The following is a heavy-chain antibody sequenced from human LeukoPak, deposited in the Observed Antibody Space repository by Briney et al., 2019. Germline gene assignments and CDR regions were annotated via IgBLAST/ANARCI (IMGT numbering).Heavy chain of an antibody. CDR3: VRDLILVWTPGDDFDH. CDR2: INEYGTTI. D-gene: IGHD3/OR15-3a*01. Sequence: GGSLRLSCAASGFTFSNYWMHWVRQAPGKGLEWVSRINEYGTTITYADSVKGRFTISRENARKTLFLQMNSLTPEDTAVYYCVRDLILVWTPGDDFDHWGQGTLVTVSS. V-gene: IGHV3-74*01. CDR1: GFTFSNYW. J-gene: IGHJ4*02.